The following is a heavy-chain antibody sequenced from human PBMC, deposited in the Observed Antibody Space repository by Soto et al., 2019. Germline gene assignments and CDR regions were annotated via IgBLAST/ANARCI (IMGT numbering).Heavy chain of an antibody. Sequence: SETLSLTCTVSGGSISSYYWSWIRQPPGKGLEWIGYIYYSGSTNYNPSLKSRVTISVDTSKNQFPLKPSSVTAADTAVYYCERNLYYDFWSGYLKPYYYYGMDVWGQGTTVTVSS. CDR2: IYYSGST. J-gene: IGHJ6*02. V-gene: IGHV4-59*01. CDR1: GGSISSYY. CDR3: ERNLYYDFWSGYLKPYYYYGMDV. D-gene: IGHD3-3*01.